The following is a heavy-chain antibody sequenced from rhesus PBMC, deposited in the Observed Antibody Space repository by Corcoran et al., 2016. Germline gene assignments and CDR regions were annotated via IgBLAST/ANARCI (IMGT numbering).Heavy chain of an antibody. CDR2: IHGGSGST. CDR3: ARVIAGTIYPDY. D-gene: IGHD1-1-1*01. J-gene: IGHJ4*01. V-gene: IGHV4S7*01. CDR1: GGSISGYYL. Sequence: QVQLQESGPGVVKPSETLSLTCAVSGGSISGYYLWSWIHQPPGKGLEWIAYIHGGSGSTSYHPSFRSGVIISIDTSKNQFSLKLSSVTSADTAVYYCARVIAGTIYPDYWGQGVLVTVSS.